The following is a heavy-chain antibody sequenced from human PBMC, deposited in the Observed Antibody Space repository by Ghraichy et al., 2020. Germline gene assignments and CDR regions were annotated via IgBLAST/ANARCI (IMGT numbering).Heavy chain of an antibody. CDR2: ITSSSRFI. CDR3: ARGSRVVRYYYYDAMDV. CDR1: EFTFSSYS. V-gene: IGHV3-48*02. Sequence: GGSLRLSSEASEFTFSSYSMNWVRQAPGKGPEWISYITSSSRFISYADSVKGRFTISRDNAKNSLYLQMNSLRDEDTAVYYCARGSRVVRYYYYDAMDVWGQGTTVTVSS. J-gene: IGHJ6*02. D-gene: IGHD4-23*01.